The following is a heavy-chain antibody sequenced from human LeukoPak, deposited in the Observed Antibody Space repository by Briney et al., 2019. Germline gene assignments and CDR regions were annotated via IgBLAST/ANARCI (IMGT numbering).Heavy chain of an antibody. J-gene: IGHJ4*02. CDR2: ISSSSSYI. CDR3: ARGSSSGRSRGDY. CDR1: GFTFSSYS. D-gene: IGHD6-19*01. V-gene: IGHV3-21*01. Sequence: GGSLRLSCAASGFTFSSYSMNWVRQAPGKGLEWVSSISSSSSYIYYADSVKGRFTISRDNAKNSLYLQMNSLRAEDTAVYYCARGSSSGRSRGDYWGQGTLVTVSS.